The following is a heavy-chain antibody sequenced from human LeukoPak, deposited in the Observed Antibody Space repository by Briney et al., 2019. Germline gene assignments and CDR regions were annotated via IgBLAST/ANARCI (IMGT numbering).Heavy chain of an antibody. V-gene: IGHV3-7*02. J-gene: IGHJ3*02. Sequence: HPGGSLRLSCAASGFRFSSCWMSWVRQAPGKGLEWVAIIKGDGSEKAYVDSVRGRFSISRDNAENSVYLQMSSLRAEDTAVYYCARTLSLDYDILTRHYAFDIWGQGTMVTVSS. CDR1: GFRFSSCW. CDR2: IKGDGSEK. CDR3: ARTLSLDYDILTRHYAFDI. D-gene: IGHD3-9*01.